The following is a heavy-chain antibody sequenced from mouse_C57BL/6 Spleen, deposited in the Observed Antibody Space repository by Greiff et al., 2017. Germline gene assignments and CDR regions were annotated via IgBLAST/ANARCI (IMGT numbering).Heavy chain of an antibody. Sequence: VQLQQSGPELVKPGASVKISCKASGYTFTDYYMNWVKQSHGKSLEWIGDINPNNGGTSYNQKFKGKATLTVDKSSSTAYMELLSLTSEDSAVYYCARDGSSLWDFEVWGTGTTVTVSS. D-gene: IGHD1-1*01. CDR1: GYTFTDYY. V-gene: IGHV1-26*01. J-gene: IGHJ1*03. CDR2: INPNNGGT. CDR3: ARDGSSLWDFEV.